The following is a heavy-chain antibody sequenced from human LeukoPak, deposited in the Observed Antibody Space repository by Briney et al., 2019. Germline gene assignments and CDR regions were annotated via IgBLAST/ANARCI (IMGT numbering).Heavy chain of an antibody. V-gene: IGHV4-59*01. CDR3: ARSALGPHLEGEIY. CDR2: IYYSGST. J-gene: IGHJ4*02. CDR1: GGSISSYY. D-gene: IGHD3-16*01. Sequence: SETLSLTCTVSGGSISSYYWSWIRQPPGEGLEWIGYIYYSGSTNYNPSLKSRVTISVDTSKNQFSLKLSSVTAADTAVYYCARSALGPHLEGEIYWGQGTLVTVSS.